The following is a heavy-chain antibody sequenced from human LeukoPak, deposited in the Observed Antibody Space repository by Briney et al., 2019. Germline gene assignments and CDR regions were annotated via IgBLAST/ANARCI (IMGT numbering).Heavy chain of an antibody. D-gene: IGHD4-11*01. CDR3: VRRAVTTFRASFDP. J-gene: IGHJ5*02. Sequence: NPSETLSLTCAVYGGSFSGYYWSWIRQPPGKGLEWIGEINHSGSTNYNPSLKSRVTISVDTSKNQFSLKLSSVTAADTAVYYCVRRAVTTFRASFDPWGQGTLVTVSS. CDR2: INHSGST. CDR1: GGSFSGYY. V-gene: IGHV4-34*01.